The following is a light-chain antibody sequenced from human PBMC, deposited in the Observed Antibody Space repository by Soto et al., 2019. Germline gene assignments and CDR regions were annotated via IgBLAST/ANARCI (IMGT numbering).Light chain of an antibody. Sequence: QSALTQPASVSGSPGQSITVSCTGTSSDVGGYSFVSWYQQHPGKAPKLLIYEVTSRPSGVSNRFSGSKSGNTASLTISGLQAVDEAYYYCISYTSSNTLVFGGGTQLTVL. V-gene: IGLV2-14*01. J-gene: IGLJ3*02. CDR2: EVT. CDR1: SSDVGGYSF. CDR3: ISYTSSNTLV.